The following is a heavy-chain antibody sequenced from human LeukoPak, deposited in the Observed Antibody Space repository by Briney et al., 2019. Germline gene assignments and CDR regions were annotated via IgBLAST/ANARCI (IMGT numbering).Heavy chain of an antibody. CDR2: IYYSGST. V-gene: IGHV4-59*08. J-gene: IGHJ5*02. CDR3: ARTILSRFDP. CDR1: GGSISSYY. D-gene: IGHD2-15*01. Sequence: PSETLSLTCTVSGGSISSYYWSWIRQPPGKGLGWIGYIYYSGSTNYNPSLKSRVTISVDTSKNQFSLKLSSVTAADTAVYYCARTILSRFDPWGQGTLVTVSS.